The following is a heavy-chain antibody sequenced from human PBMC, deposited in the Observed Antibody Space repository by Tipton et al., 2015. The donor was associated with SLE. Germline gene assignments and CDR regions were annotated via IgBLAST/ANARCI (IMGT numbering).Heavy chain of an antibody. D-gene: IGHD2-15*01. CDR3: AGWVGYCSGGSCFY. Sequence: SLRLSCAASRFSFSNSDMTWVRQAPGKGLEWVSSITADGYNTYYADSVKGRFTISRDNSKNTLYLQMNSPRAEDTAVYSCAGWVGYCSGGSCFYWGQGTLVTVSS. J-gene: IGHJ4*02. CDR1: RFSFSNSD. V-gene: IGHV3-23*01. CDR2: ITADGYNT.